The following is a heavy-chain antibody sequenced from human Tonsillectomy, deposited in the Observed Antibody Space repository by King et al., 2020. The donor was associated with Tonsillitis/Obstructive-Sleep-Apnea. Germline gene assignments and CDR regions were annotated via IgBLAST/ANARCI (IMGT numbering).Heavy chain of an antibody. D-gene: IGHD2-8*01. CDR3: ARPYAXVGYXDY. V-gene: IGHV3-53*01. Sequence: QLVQSGGGLIQPGGSLRLSCAASGFTVSSNYMSWVRQAPGKGLEWVSVIYSGXXTYYAXSVQGRFTISRDNSKNTLYLQMNSLRAEDTAVYYCARPYAXVGYXDYWGQGTLVTVS. CDR2: IYSGXXT. CDR1: GFTVSSNY. J-gene: IGHJ4*02.